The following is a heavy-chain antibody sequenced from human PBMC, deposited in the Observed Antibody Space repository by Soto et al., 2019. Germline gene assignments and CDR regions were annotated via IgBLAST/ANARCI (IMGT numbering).Heavy chain of an antibody. CDR2: ISWADDK. CDR3: AHRVLRTVFGLVTTTAIYFDF. Sequence: QITLNESGPAQVKPRQTLTLTCTFSGFSLTTSGVGVGWIRQSPGRAPEWLALISWADDKRYSPSLKSRLTITKDASKNQVVLTMADLDPADTATYYCAHRVLRTVFGLVTTTAIYFDFWGQGTPVAVSS. J-gene: IGHJ4*02. CDR1: GFSLTTSGVG. D-gene: IGHD3-3*01. V-gene: IGHV2-5*02.